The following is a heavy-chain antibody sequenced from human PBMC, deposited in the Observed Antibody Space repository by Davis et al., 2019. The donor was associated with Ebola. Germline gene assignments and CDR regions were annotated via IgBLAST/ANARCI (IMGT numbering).Heavy chain of an antibody. V-gene: IGHV3-33*01. J-gene: IGHJ4*02. CDR2: IWYDGSNK. Sequence: SLKISCAASGFTFSSYGMHWVRQAPGKGLEWVAVIWYDGSNKYYADSVKGRFTISRDNSKNTLYLQMNSLRAEDTAVYYCARNYDSSGSSFDYWGQGTLVTVSS. CDR1: GFTFSSYG. D-gene: IGHD3-22*01. CDR3: ARNYDSSGSSFDY.